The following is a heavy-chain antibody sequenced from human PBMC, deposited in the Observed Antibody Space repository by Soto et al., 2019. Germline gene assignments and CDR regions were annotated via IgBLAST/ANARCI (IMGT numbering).Heavy chain of an antibody. CDR3: TRIPGIWFSDYYYFGMDV. D-gene: IGHD3-10*01. J-gene: IGHJ6*02. CDR2: IFSDDDK. CDR1: GFSLTIPRLG. Sequence: QVTLKESGPVLLKPTETLTLTCTVSGFSLTIPRLGVSWVRQPPGKALEWLAHIFSDDDKSYSTSLQSRLTISQDTSKSQMVLSMTNMEPADTATYYCTRIPGIWFSDYYYFGMDVWGQGATVTVSS. V-gene: IGHV2-26*01.